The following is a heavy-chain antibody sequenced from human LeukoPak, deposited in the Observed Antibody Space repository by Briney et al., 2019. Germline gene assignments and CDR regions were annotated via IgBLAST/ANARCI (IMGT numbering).Heavy chain of an antibody. CDR3: ARRRIVAKIDY. J-gene: IGHJ4*02. D-gene: IGHD5-12*01. CDR1: GGSISSYY. V-gene: IGHV4-39*01. CDR2: IYYSGST. Sequence: PSETLSLTCTVSGGSISSYYWGWIRQPPGKGLEWIGSIYYSGSTYYNPSLKSRVTISVDTSKNQFSLKLSSVTAADTAVYYCARRRIVAKIDYWGQGTQVTVSS.